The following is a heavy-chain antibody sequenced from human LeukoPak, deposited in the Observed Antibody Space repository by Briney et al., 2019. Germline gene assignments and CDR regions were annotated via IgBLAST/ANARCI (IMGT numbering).Heavy chain of an antibody. V-gene: IGHV4-34*01. J-gene: IGHJ4*02. CDR3: ARGLGRLPSGGH. CDR2: INHSGST. D-gene: IGHD3-10*01. Sequence: PSETLSLTCAVYGGSFSGYYWSWIRQPPGKGLEWIGEINHSGSTNYNPSLKSRVTISVDTSKNQFSLKLSSVTAADTAVYYCARGLGRLPSGGHWGQGTLVTVSS. CDR1: GGSFSGYY.